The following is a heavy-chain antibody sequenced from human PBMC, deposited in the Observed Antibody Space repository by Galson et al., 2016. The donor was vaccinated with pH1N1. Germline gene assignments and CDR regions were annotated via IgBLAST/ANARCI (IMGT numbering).Heavy chain of an antibody. V-gene: IGHV5-51*01. CDR3: ARRGINGTDF. Sequence: QSGAEVKKPGESLKISCKGSGYIFSTFWIGWVRQMPGKGLEWMGIVYPVDSDTRYNPSFKGQVTISVDKSISTAYLQWSSLKASDTAMYYCARRGINGTDFWGQGTLVTVSS. CDR2: VYPVDSDT. CDR1: GYIFSTFW. J-gene: IGHJ4*02. D-gene: IGHD1/OR15-1a*01.